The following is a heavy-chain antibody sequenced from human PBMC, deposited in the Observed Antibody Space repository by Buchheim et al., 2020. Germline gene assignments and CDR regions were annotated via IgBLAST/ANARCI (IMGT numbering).Heavy chain of an antibody. Sequence: QVQLVQSGAEVKKPGASVKVSCKASGYTFTGYYMHWVRQAPGQGLEWMGWINPNSGGTNYAQKFQGWVTMTRDTSIRPAYMELSRLRSDDTAVYYCARGSLDYDFWSGYLTTYYFDYWGQGTL. CDR3: ARGSLDYDFWSGYLTTYYFDY. CDR1: GYTFTGYY. V-gene: IGHV1-2*04. J-gene: IGHJ4*02. CDR2: INPNSGGT. D-gene: IGHD3-3*01.